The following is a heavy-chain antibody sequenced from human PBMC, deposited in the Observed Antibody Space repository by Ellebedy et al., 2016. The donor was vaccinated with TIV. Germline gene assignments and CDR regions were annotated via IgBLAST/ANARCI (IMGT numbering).Heavy chain of an antibody. D-gene: IGHD3-10*01. CDR3: ARVGADLGASYFGY. CDR2: IKGDGSDT. CDR1: GFTFSTYY. Sequence: GESLKISCAASGFTFSTYYMHWVRQAPGEGLVWVSRIKGDGSDTNYADSVKGRFTISRDNAKNTLYLQMNTLRTEDTAIYYCARVGADLGASYFGYWGQGTLVAVSS. V-gene: IGHV3-74*01. J-gene: IGHJ4*02.